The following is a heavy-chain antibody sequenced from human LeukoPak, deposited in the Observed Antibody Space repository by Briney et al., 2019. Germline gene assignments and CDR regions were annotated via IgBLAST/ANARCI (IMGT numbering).Heavy chain of an antibody. J-gene: IGHJ4*02. D-gene: IGHD2-2*01. CDR1: GGSIGSGDYY. CDR2: IYDSGET. Sequence: PSQTLSLPCTVSGGSIGSGDYYWTWIRPPPGKGLEWIGYIYDSGETYYNPSLKSRVIISLDTSKNQFYLRLSSVTASDTAVYYCARDRGVVIPFDYWGQGTLVTVSS. CDR3: ARDRGVVIPFDY. V-gene: IGHV4-30-4*08.